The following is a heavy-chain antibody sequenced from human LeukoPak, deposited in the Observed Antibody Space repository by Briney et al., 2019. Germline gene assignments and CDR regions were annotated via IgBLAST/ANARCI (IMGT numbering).Heavy chain of an antibody. D-gene: IGHD3-10*01. CDR1: GFTFSSYW. CDR3: ARHGEYYYGSGSYYSWYMDV. V-gene: IGHV3-74*01. Sequence: GGSLRLSCAASGFTFSSYWMHWVRQTPGKGLIYISRINNDGSSANYADSVRGRFTISRDNAENTLYLQMNSLRAEDTAVYYCARHGEYYYGSGSYYSWYMDVWGKGTTVTISS. J-gene: IGHJ6*03. CDR2: INNDGSSA.